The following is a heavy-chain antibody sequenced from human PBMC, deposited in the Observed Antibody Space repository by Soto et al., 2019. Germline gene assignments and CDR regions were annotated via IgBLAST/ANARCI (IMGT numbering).Heavy chain of an antibody. D-gene: IGHD3-9*01. CDR1: GFTFSSYD. V-gene: IGHV3-13*05. J-gene: IGHJ4*02. CDR2: IGTAGDP. Sequence: PGGSLRLSCAASGFTFSSYDMHWVRQATGKGLEWVSAIGTAGDPYYPGSVKGRFTISRENAKNSLYLQMNSLRAGDTVVYYCARGSYDILTGSQLFDYWGQGTLVTV. CDR3: ARGSYDILTGSQLFDY.